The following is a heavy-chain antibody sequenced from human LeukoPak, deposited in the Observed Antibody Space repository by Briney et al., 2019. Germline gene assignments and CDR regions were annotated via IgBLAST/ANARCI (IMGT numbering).Heavy chain of an antibody. D-gene: IGHD3-10*01. Sequence: SETLSLTCTVSGGSISSSSYYWGWIRQPPGKGLEWIGSIYYSGSTYYNPSHKSRVTISVDTSKNQFSLKLSSVTAADTAVYYCARLSFGPYYYYYMDVWGKGTTVTVSS. CDR2: IYYSGST. CDR1: GGSISSSSYY. J-gene: IGHJ6*03. V-gene: IGHV4-39*01. CDR3: ARLSFGPYYYYYMDV.